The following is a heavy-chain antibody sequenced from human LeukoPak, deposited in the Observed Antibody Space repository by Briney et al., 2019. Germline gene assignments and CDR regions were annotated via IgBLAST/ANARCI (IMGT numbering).Heavy chain of an antibody. CDR2: ISWNSGGR. J-gene: IGHJ4*02. D-gene: IGHD6-13*01. Sequence: GGSLRLSCAASGLTFDDYAMHWVRQPPGKGLEWVSGISWNSGGRAYADSVKGRFTISSDIAKTSLYLQMNSLRAEDTAVYYCAKDIYREYSSSWVIDYWGQGTLVTVSS. V-gene: IGHV3-9*01. CDR3: AKDIYREYSSSWVIDY. CDR1: GLTFDDYA.